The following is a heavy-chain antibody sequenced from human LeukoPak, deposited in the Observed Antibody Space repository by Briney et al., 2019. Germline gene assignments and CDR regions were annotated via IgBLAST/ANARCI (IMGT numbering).Heavy chain of an antibody. CDR2: IYYSGST. D-gene: IGHD2-15*01. CDR1: GFTVSSNY. Sequence: GSLRLSCAASGFTVSSNYMSWIRQPPGKGLEWIGYIYYSGSTNYNPSLKSRVTISVDTSKNQFSLKLSSVTAADTAVYYCARDVRYCSGGSCSNWFDPWGQGTLVTVSS. V-gene: IGHV4-59*02. CDR3: ARDVRYCSGGSCSNWFDP. J-gene: IGHJ5*02.